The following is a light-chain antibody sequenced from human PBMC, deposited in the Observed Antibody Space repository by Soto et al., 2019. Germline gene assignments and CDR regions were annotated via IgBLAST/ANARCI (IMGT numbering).Light chain of an antibody. CDR2: GAS. Sequence: EFVLTQSPGTLSLSPGERATLSCRASQSVSSSYLAWYQQKPGQAPRLLIYGASSRATGIPDRFSGSGSGTDFTLTISRLEPEDFAVYYCQQYGSSPFPFGPGTKVHI. CDR1: QSVSSSY. V-gene: IGKV3-20*01. CDR3: QQYGSSPFP. J-gene: IGKJ3*01.